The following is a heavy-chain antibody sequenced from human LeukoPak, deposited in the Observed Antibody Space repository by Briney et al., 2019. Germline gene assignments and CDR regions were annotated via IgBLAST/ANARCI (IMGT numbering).Heavy chain of an antibody. V-gene: IGHV3-9*01. D-gene: IGHD6-13*01. CDR3: TKDQTSGIAGPFDS. Sequence: GRSLRLSCAAPRFTFDDYAIHWVRQAPGKGLEWVSGISWNSGSIGYADSVKGRFTISRDNAKNSLYLQMNSLRAEDTALYYCTKDQTSGIAGPFDSWGQGTLVTVSS. CDR2: ISWNSGSI. CDR1: RFTFDDYA. J-gene: IGHJ5*01.